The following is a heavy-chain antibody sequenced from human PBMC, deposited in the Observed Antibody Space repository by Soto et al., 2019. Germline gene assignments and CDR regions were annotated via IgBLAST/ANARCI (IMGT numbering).Heavy chain of an antibody. J-gene: IGHJ6*02. Sequence: WASVKVSCKASGGTFSSYAISWVRQAPGQGLEWMGGIIPIFGTANYAQKFQGRVTITADESTSTAYMELSSLRSEDTAVYYCARTVVVAATPRGYYYYGMDVWGQGTTVTVSS. CDR2: IIPIFGTA. D-gene: IGHD2-15*01. CDR1: GGTFSSYA. CDR3: ARTVVVAATPRGYYYYGMDV. V-gene: IGHV1-69*13.